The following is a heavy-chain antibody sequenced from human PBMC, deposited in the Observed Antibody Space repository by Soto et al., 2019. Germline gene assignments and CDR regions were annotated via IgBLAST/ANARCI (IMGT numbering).Heavy chain of an antibody. J-gene: IGHJ6*02. D-gene: IGHD6-6*01. V-gene: IGHV4-59*01. CDR1: GGSISSYY. CDR3: AREGKQLATRGGMDV. CDR2: IYYSGST. Sequence: QVQLQESGPGLVKPSEPLSLTCTISGGSISSYYWSWIRQPPGKGLEWLGYIYYSGSTNYNPSLKSRVTISVDTSKNHVSRKLSSVTTADTAVYYCAREGKQLATRGGMDVWGQGTTVTVSS.